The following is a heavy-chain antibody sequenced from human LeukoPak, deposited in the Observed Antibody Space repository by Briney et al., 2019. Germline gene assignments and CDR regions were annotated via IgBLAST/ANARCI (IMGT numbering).Heavy chain of an antibody. J-gene: IGHJ4*02. CDR2: IYSGGST. Sequence: PGGSLRLSCAASGFIVSANYMSWVRQAPGKGLEWVSIIYSGGSTYHADSVKGRFTISRDNSKNTLYLQMNSLRAEDTAVYYCVRPAWLERYFDYWGQGTLVTVSS. CDR3: VRPAWLERYFDY. V-gene: IGHV3-66*01. D-gene: IGHD3-9*01. CDR1: GFIVSANY.